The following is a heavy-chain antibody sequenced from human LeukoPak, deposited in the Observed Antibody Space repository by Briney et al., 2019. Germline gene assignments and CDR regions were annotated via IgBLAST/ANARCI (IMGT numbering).Heavy chain of an antibody. Sequence: GGSLRLSCAASGFIFSSFGMHWVRQAPGKGLEWVAVMWYAEENEYYADSVKGRFTVSRDNPENKLYLQMNSLRVEDTAVYYCARAKTGSYYFDHWGQGTLVSVSS. CDR1: GFIFSSFG. CDR2: MWYAEENE. D-gene: IGHD1-26*01. J-gene: IGHJ4*02. CDR3: ARAKTGSYYFDH. V-gene: IGHV3-33*01.